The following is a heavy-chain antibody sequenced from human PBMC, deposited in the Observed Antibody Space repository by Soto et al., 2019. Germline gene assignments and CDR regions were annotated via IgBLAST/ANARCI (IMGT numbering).Heavy chain of an antibody. Sequence: QVQLQQWGAGLLKPSETLSLTCAVYGGSFSGYYWSWIRQPPGKGLEWIGEIKQSGSTNYNPSLKCRVTISVDTSTNQFSLKLSSVTAADTAVYYCARTYCSSWSLFEYWGQGALVTVSS. J-gene: IGHJ4*02. CDR3: ARTYCSSWSLFEY. D-gene: IGHD6-13*01. CDR1: GGSFSGYY. V-gene: IGHV4-34*01. CDR2: IKQSGST.